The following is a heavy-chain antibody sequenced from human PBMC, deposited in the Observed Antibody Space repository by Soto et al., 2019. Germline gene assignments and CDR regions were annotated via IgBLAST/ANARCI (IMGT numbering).Heavy chain of an antibody. D-gene: IGHD6-6*01. CDR3: ARSIAARGGSDY. Sequence: QVQLVESGGGVVQPGRSLRLSCAASGFTFSSYAMHWVRQAPGKGLEWVAVISYDGSNKYYADSVKGRFTISRDNSKNTLYLQMNSLRAEDTAVYYCARSIAARGGSDYWGQGTLVTVSS. CDR1: GFTFSSYA. V-gene: IGHV3-30-3*01. J-gene: IGHJ4*02. CDR2: ISYDGSNK.